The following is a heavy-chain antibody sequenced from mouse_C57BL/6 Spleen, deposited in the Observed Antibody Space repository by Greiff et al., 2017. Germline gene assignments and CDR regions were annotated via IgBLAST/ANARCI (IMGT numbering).Heavy chain of an antibody. CDR2: ISYDGSN. CDR3: ARAPHPYYAMDY. V-gene: IGHV3-6*01. Sequence: VQLKESGPGLVKPSQSLSLTCSVTGYSITSGYYWNWIRQFPGNKLEWMGYISYDGSNNYNPSLKNRISITRDTSKNQFFLKLNSVTTEDTATYYCARAPHPYYAMDYWGQGTSVTVSS. J-gene: IGHJ4*01. CDR1: GYSITSGYY.